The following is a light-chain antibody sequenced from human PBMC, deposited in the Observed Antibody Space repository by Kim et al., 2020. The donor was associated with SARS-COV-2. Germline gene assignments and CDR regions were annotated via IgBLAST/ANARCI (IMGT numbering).Light chain of an antibody. V-gene: IGKV1-12*01. CDR1: QDVSCG. CDR2: AAS. CDR3: QQANSFPIT. J-gene: IGKJ5*01. Sequence: ASVGERVTITCRARQDVSCGLAWYQQKPGKAPNLLIYAASTLQSGVPSRYSVSVSGTDFTLIISSLQPEDFATYYCQQANSFPITFGQGTRLEIK.